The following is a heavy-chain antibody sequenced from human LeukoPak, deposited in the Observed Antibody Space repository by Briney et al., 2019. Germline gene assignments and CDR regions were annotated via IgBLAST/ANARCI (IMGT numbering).Heavy chain of an antibody. CDR1: GGSISSYH. CDR2: IYTSGST. CDR3: ARGARIQSWLDYIDY. V-gene: IGHV4-4*07. Sequence: SETLSLTCTVSGGSISSYHWSWMRQAAGKGLEGIGRIYTSGSTNYNPSLKSRVTMSVDTSKNQFSLKLSSVTAADTAVYYCARGARIQSWLDYIDYWGQGTLVTVSS. J-gene: IGHJ4*02. D-gene: IGHD5-18*01.